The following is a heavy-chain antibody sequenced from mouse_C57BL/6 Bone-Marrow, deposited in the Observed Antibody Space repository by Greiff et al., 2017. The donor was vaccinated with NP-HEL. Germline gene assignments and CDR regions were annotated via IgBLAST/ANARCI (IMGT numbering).Heavy chain of an antibody. CDR3: ARSSSGYAWFAY. V-gene: IGHV1-64*01. CDR1: GYTFTSYW. CDR2: IHPNSGST. Sequence: QVQLQQPGAELVKPGASVKLSCKASGYTFTSYWMHWVKQRPGQGLEWIGMIHPNSGSTNYNEKFKSKATLTVDKSSITAYMQLSSLTSEDSAVYYCARSSSGYAWFAYWGQGTLVTVSA. J-gene: IGHJ3*01. D-gene: IGHD3-2*02.